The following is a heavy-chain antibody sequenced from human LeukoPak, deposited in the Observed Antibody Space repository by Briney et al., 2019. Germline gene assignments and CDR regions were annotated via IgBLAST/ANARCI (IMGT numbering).Heavy chain of an antibody. D-gene: IGHD3-16*01. CDR2: IYYSGST. V-gene: IGHV4-61*01. Sequence: SETLSPTCTVSGYSISSGYYWGWIRQPPGKGLEWIGYIYYSGSTNYNPSLKSRVTISVDTSKNQFSLKLSSVTAADTAVYYCARGGSSLDYVENWFDPWGQGTLVTVSS. J-gene: IGHJ5*02. CDR1: GYSISSGYY. CDR3: ARGGSSLDYVENWFDP.